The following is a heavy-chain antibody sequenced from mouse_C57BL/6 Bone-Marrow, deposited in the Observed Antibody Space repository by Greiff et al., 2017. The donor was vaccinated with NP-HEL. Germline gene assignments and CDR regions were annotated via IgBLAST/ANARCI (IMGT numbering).Heavy chain of an antibody. Sequence: QVQLKQPGAELVMPGASVKLSCKASGYTFTSYWMHWVKQRPGQGLEWIGEIDPSDSYTNYNQKFKGKSTLTVDKSSSTAYMQLSSLTSEDSAVYYCARDNWDYWGQGTTLTVSS. CDR3: ARDNWDY. J-gene: IGHJ2*01. V-gene: IGHV1-69*01. CDR2: IDPSDSYT. CDR1: GYTFTSYW. D-gene: IGHD4-1*02.